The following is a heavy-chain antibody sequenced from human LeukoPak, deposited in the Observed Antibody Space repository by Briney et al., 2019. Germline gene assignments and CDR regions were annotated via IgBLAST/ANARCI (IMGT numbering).Heavy chain of an antibody. CDR3: AKDHKGYYYGMDV. CDR2: ISLSGNTT. V-gene: IGHV3-23*01. J-gene: IGHJ6*02. CDR1: GGSISSSTYY. Sequence: ETLSLTCTVSGGSISSSTYYWGWIRQPPGKGLEWVSGISLSGNTTYHADSVKGRFIISRDNSKNTLYLQVTRLRAEDTAVYYCAKDHKGYYYGMDVWGQGTTVTVSS.